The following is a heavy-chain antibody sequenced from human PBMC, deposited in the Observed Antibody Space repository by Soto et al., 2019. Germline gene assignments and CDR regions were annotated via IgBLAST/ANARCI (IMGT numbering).Heavy chain of an antibody. Sequence: PGGSLRLSCAASGFTFSSYDMHWVRQATGKGLEWVSAIGTAGDTYYPGSVKGRFTISRENAKNSLYLQMNSLRAEDTAVYYCARRGPGTYYYYGMDVWGQGTTVTVS. V-gene: IGHV3-13*01. CDR1: GFTFSSYD. D-gene: IGHD3-16*01. J-gene: IGHJ6*02. CDR2: IGTAGDT. CDR3: ARRGPGTYYYYGMDV.